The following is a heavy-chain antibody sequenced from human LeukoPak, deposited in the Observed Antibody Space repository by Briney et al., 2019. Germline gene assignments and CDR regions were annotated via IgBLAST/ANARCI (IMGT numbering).Heavy chain of an antibody. V-gene: IGHV3-21*01. CDR2: ITTSSSYI. J-gene: IGHJ4*02. CDR3: AKTSKYYYDSSGYYDY. Sequence: PGGSLRLSCAASGFIFSTYDMSWVRQAPGKGLEWVSSITTSSSYIYYADSVRGRFAISRDNAKNSLYLQMNSLRAEDTAVYYCAKTSKYYYDSSGYYDYWGQGTLVTVSS. CDR1: GFIFSTYD. D-gene: IGHD3-22*01.